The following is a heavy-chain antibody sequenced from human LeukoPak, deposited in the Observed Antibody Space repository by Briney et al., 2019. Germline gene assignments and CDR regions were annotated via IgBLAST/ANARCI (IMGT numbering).Heavy chain of an antibody. D-gene: IGHD2-2*01. J-gene: IGHJ5*02. V-gene: IGHV4-39*01. Sequence: PSETLSLTCTVSGGSVSSSDHYWGWVRQPPGKGLEWIGTIYYTGSTYYNPSLKSRVTISVDTSKNQFSLKLSSLTATDTAVYYCARRGYCSSTSCYEYWFDPWGQGTLVTVSS. CDR3: ARRGYCSSTSCYEYWFDP. CDR1: GGSVSSSDHY. CDR2: IYYTGST.